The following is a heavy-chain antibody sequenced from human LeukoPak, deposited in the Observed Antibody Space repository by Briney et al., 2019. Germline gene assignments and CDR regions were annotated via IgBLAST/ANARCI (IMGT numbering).Heavy chain of an antibody. Sequence: PGGSLRLSCAASGFTFSSFWMSWVRQAPGKGLEWVAHIKDDGSMLSYVDSVKGRFTISRDNAKNSVYLQMNSLRAEDTAVYYCARVVTWFDPWGQGSLVTVSS. CDR1: GFTFSSFW. CDR2: IKDDGSML. V-gene: IGHV3-7*04. CDR3: ARVVTWFDP. J-gene: IGHJ5*02.